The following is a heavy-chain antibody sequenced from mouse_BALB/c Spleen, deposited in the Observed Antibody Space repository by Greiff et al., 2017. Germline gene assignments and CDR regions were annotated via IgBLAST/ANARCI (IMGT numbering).Heavy chain of an antibody. J-gene: IGHJ3*01. V-gene: IGHV5-12-2*01. CDR3: AREELSWFAY. CDR1: GFTFSSYT. CDR2: ISNGGGST. Sequence: EVKLVESGGGLVQPGGSLKLSCAASGFTFSSYTMSWVRQTPEKRLEWVAYISNGGGSTYYPDTVKGRFTISRDNAKNTLYLQMSSLKSEDTAMYYCAREELSWFAYWGQGTLVTVSA.